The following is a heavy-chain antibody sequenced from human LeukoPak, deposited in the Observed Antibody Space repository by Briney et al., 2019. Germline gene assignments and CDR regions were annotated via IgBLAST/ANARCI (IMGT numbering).Heavy chain of an antibody. V-gene: IGHV3-23*01. Sequence: PGGSLRLSCAASGFTFSSYAMSWVRQAPGKGLEWVSAISGSGGSTYYADSVKGRFTVSRDNSKNTLSLQMNSLTAEDTAIYYCAKAWYSSGWNYFDYWGQGTLVTVSS. CDR3: AKAWYSSGWNYFDY. CDR2: ISGSGGST. CDR1: GFTFSSYA. D-gene: IGHD6-19*01. J-gene: IGHJ4*02.